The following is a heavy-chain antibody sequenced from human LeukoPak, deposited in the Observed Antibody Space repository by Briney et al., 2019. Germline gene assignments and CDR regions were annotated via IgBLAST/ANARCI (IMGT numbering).Heavy chain of an antibody. D-gene: IGHD4-17*01. CDR1: GGTFNNSA. Sequence: SVKVSCXTSGGTFNNSAISWVRQAPGQGLEWLGGIMPLFGTAGYAQKFQGRVTITKDESTRTVYLELTSLTSDDTAVYYCARDVHGDYGSGWFDPWGQGTLVSVSS. J-gene: IGHJ5*02. V-gene: IGHV1-69*05. CDR2: IMPLFGTA. CDR3: ARDVHGDYGSGWFDP.